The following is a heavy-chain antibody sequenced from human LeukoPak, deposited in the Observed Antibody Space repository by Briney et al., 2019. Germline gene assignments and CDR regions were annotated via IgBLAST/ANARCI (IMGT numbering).Heavy chain of an antibody. CDR3: SAGKFHNYYDFWSAKFPANFDY. J-gene: IGHJ4*02. Sequence: QPGGSLRLSCAASGFIFSSYAMSWVRQAPGKGLEWVSTISGSGGSTYYADSVKGRFTISRDNSKNTLYLQMNSLRAEDTAVYYCSAGKFHNYYDFWSAKFPANFDYWGQGTPVTVSS. CDR1: GFIFSSYA. D-gene: IGHD3-3*01. V-gene: IGHV3-23*01. CDR2: ISGSGGST.